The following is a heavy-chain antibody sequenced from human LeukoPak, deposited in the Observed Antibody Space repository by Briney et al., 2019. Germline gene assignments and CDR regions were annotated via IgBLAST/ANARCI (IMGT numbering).Heavy chain of an antibody. V-gene: IGHV4-31*03. CDR1: GGSIRSGGYY. Sequence: SQTLSLTCTVPGGSIRSGGYYWSWVRQHPGKGLEWIGYIYYLGSTSYNPSLKSRVTISVDTSKNQFSLRLSSVTATDTAVYYCARFLWSDDIYFDYWGQGTLVTVSS. CDR2: IYYLGST. J-gene: IGHJ4*02. CDR3: ARFLWSDDIYFDY. D-gene: IGHD3-3*01.